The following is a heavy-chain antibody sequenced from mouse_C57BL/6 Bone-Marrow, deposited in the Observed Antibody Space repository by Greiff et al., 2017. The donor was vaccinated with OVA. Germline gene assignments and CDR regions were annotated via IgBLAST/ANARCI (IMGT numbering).Heavy chain of an antibody. CDR2: IGPGSGGT. CDR3: ARNDGYYLAWFAY. Sequence: QVQLQQSGAELVTPGASVKISCKASGYTFTDYYINWVKQRPGQGLEWIGTIGPGSGGTYYNEKFKGKATLTADKSSSTASMQLRILTSEDAAVYVCARNDGYYLAWFAYWGQGTLVTVAA. CDR1: GYTFTDYY. D-gene: IGHD2-3*01. J-gene: IGHJ3*01. V-gene: IGHV1-77*01.